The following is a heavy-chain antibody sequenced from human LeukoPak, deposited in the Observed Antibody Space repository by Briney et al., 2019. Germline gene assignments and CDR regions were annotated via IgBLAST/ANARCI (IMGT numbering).Heavy chain of an antibody. J-gene: IGHJ4*02. CDR1: GGTFSSYA. Sequence: SVKVSCKASGGTFSSYAISWVRQAPGQGLEWMGRIIPIFGTANYAQKFQGRVTITTDESTSTAYMELSSLRSEDTAVYYCARDWSYDILTGYLPLDYWGQGTLVTGSS. D-gene: IGHD3-9*01. CDR2: IIPIFGTA. CDR3: ARDWSYDILTGYLPLDY. V-gene: IGHV1-69*05.